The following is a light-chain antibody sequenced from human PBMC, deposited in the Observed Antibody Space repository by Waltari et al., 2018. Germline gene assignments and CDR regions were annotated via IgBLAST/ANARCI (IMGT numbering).Light chain of an antibody. V-gene: IGLV6-57*03. CDR2: EDN. CDR1: SGSIASNY. CDR3: QSYDSSTGV. Sequence: NFMLTQPHSVSESPGKTVTISCTRSSGSIASNYVQWYQQRPGSAPTTVIYEDNQRPAGGPDRFSGSIDSSSNSASLTISGLKTEDEADYYCQSYDSSTGVFGGGTKLTVL. J-gene: IGLJ3*02.